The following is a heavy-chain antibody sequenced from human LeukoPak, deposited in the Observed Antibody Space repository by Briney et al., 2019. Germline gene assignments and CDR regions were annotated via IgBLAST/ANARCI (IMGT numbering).Heavy chain of an antibody. V-gene: IGHV4-59*12. D-gene: IGHD5-24*01. J-gene: IGHJ4*02. CDR1: GGSISSYY. CDR3: ARYQPFRRRDGYNSVY. CDR2: IYYSGST. Sequence: SETLSLTCTVSGGSISSYYWSWIRQPPGKGLEWIGYIYYSGSTNYNPSLKSRVTISVDTSKNQFSLKLSSVTAADTAVYYCARYQPFRRRDGYNSVYWGQGTLVTVSS.